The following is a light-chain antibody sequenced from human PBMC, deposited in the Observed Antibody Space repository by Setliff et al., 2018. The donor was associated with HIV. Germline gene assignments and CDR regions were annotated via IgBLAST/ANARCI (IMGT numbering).Light chain of an antibody. CDR3: SSYTGSTTPYG. CDR1: SSDVGGYNF. CDR2: EVS. V-gene: IGLV2-14*01. Sequence: QSALTQPASVSGSPGQSITISCTGTSSDVGGYNFVSWYQQHPGKAPKLMIYEVSNRPSGVSNRFSGSKSGNTASLTISGLQAEDEADYYCSSYTGSTTPYGFGTGTKV. J-gene: IGLJ1*01.